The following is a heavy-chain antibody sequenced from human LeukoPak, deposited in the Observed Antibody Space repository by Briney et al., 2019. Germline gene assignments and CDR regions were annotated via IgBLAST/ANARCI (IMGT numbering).Heavy chain of an antibody. CDR1: GGSISSSNW. V-gene: IGHV4-4*02. J-gene: IGHJ6*03. Sequence: SGTLSLTCAVSGGSISSSNWWSWVRQPPGKGLEWIGEIYHSGSTNYNPSLKSRVTISVDKSKNQFSLKLSSVTAADTAVYYCARHRSGSTSYYYYYMDVWGKGTTVTISS. D-gene: IGHD2-2*01. CDR3: ARHRSGSTSYYYYYMDV. CDR2: IYHSGST.